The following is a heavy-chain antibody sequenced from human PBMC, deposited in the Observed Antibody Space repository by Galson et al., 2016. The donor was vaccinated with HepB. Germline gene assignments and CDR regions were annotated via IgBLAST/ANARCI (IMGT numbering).Heavy chain of an antibody. J-gene: IGHJ4*02. Sequence: PALVKPTQTLTLTCTFSGFSLRTGGVSLSWIRQPPGRALEWLALIDSDDDKYYSTFLKTRLTISKDTSKNQVVLTMNNMDPVDTATYYCARTPADSSSIVFDNWGQGILVTVSS. CDR2: IDSDDDK. D-gene: IGHD6-13*01. V-gene: IGHV2-70*01. CDR1: GFSLRTGGVS. CDR3: ARTPADSSSIVFDN.